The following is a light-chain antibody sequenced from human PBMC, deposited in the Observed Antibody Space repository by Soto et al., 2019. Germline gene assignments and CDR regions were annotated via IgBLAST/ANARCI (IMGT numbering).Light chain of an antibody. J-gene: IGKJ1*01. CDR1: QSVSGK. CDR2: DAS. V-gene: IGKV3-15*01. Sequence: EVLMTQSPTTLSFSPVEIATLSCRASQSVSGKLAWYQQKPGQAPRLLIYDASTRATGIPARFSGSGSGTEFALAISSLQPEDFATYYCQQLITYPQTFGQGTKVDIK. CDR3: QQLITYPQT.